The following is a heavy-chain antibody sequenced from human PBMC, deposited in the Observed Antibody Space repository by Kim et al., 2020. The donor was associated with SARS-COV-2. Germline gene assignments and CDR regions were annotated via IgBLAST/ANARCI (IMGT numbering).Heavy chain of an antibody. V-gene: IGHV1-3*01. Sequence: YSQKFQGRVTITRDTSASTAYMELSSLRSEDTAVYYCARTRFLDEYGMDVWGQGTTVTVSS. J-gene: IGHJ6*02. D-gene: IGHD3-3*01. CDR3: ARTRFLDEYGMDV.